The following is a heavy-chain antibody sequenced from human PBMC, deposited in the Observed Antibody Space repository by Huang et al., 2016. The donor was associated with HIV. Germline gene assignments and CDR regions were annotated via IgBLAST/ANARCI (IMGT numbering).Heavy chain of an antibody. CDR2: IKPISGCT. J-gene: IGHJ1*01. CDR1: GYTFTGYY. D-gene: IGHD3-22*01. V-gene: IGHV1-2*02. Sequence: QVQLVQSGAEVKKPGASVKVSCKASGYTFTGYYVHWVRQAPGQGLEWMGWIKPISGCTNYGQNFQGRVTMTRDTSISTAYMELSSLTSDDTAVYYCAREAEYHDSSSYTDYFQHWGQGTLVTVSS. CDR3: AREAEYHDSSSYTDYFQH.